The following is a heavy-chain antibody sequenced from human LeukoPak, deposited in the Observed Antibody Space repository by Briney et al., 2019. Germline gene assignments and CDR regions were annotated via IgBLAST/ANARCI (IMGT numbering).Heavy chain of an antibody. D-gene: IGHD3-10*01. J-gene: IGHJ5*02. V-gene: IGHV4-4*07. CDR3: ARDYSGSGNNFS. CDR1: GGSTINYS. Sequence: PSETLSLTCTVSGGSTINYSRSWIRQPAGRGLEWIGHIYTSGTTHYNPSLKNRVTISLDTSKNQFSLELSSVTAADTAVYFCARDYSGSGNNFSWGPGTLVIVSS. CDR2: IYTSGTT.